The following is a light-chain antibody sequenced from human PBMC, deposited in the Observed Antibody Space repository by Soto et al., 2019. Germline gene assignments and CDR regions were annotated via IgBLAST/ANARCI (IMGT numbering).Light chain of an antibody. Sequence: EIVMTQSPATLSVSPGERATLSCRASQNIHNNLAWFQQKPGQSPTFLIYGASTRATGIPARFSGSGSGTEFTLTISSLQSEYFAVYYCHQYNDWSLTFGGGTKVEIK. CDR2: GAS. CDR3: HQYNDWSLT. V-gene: IGKV3-15*01. J-gene: IGKJ4*01. CDR1: QNIHNN.